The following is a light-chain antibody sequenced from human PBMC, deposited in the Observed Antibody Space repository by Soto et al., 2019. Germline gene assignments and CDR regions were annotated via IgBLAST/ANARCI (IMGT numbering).Light chain of an antibody. J-gene: IGLJ3*02. CDR2: EVS. CDR3: SSYTSSSNRV. CDR1: TGDVGGNNY. Sequence: QSVLTQAASVSGSPGQSITISCTGTTGDVGGNNYVSWYQHHPGKPPKLMIYEVSNRPSGVSNRFSGSKSGNRAYLTISGLQAEDEADYYCSSYTSSSNRVFGGGTKLTVL. V-gene: IGLV2-14*01.